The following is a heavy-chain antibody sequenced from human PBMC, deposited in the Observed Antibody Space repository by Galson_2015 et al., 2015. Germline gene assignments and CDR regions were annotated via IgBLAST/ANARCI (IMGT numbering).Heavy chain of an antibody. CDR2: IIPIFGTA. CDR3: ARDPLDYGDVNAGNYFYYMDV. D-gene: IGHD4-17*01. J-gene: IGHJ6*03. Sequence: SVKVSCKASGGTFSSYAISWVRQAPGQGLEWMGGIIPIFGTANYAQKFQGRVTITADESTSTAYMELSSLRSEDTAVYYCARDPLDYGDVNAGNYFYYMDVWGKGTTVTVSS. V-gene: IGHV1-69*13. CDR1: GGTFSSYA.